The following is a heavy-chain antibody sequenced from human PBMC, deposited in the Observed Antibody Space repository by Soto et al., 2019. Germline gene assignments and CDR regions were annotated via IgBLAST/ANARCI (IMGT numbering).Heavy chain of an antibody. V-gene: IGHV4-34*01. D-gene: IGHD3-10*01. CDR3: ARERITMVRGVRYYYYYMDV. CDR2: INHSGST. J-gene: IGHJ6*03. CDR1: GGSFSGYY. Sequence: QVQLQQWGAGLLKPSETLSLTCAVYGGSFSGYYWSWIRQPPGKGLEWIGEINHSGSTNYNPSLKSRVTISVDTSKNQFSLKLSSVTAADTAVYYCARERITMVRGVRYYYYYMDVWGKGTTVTVSS.